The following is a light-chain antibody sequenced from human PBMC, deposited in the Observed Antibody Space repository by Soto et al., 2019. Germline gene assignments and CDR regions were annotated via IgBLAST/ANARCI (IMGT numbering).Light chain of an antibody. CDR1: SSDIGNYYL. CDR3: CSFAGRNTYV. J-gene: IGLJ1*01. Sequence: QSALTQPASVSGSPGQSIAISCSGSSSDIGNYYLVSWYQQHPGKAPKVIIYEGDKQPSGVSNRFSGSKSGTTASLTISGLQEEDEADYFCCSFAGRNTYVFGTGTKVTVL. CDR2: EGD. V-gene: IGLV2-23*01.